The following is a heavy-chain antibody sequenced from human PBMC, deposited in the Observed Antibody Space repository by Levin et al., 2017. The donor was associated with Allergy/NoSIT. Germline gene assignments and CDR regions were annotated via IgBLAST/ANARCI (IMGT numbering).Heavy chain of an antibody. CDR3: ARVYPETGLFDY. J-gene: IGHJ4*02. CDR2: MSPNSGDT. Sequence: ASVKVSCKASGYTLTSYHIHWVRQAPGQGLEWMGWMSPNSGDTGYAQTFQGRVTMTRSTSISTAYMDLSSLTSEDTAVYYCARVYPETGLFDYWGQGTLVTVSS. D-gene: IGHD7-27*01. CDR1: GYTLTSYH. V-gene: IGHV1-8*01.